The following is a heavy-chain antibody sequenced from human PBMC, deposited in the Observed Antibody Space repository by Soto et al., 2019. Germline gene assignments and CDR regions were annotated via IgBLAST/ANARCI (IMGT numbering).Heavy chain of an antibody. V-gene: IGHV3-64D*09. CDR2: ISSNGGST. Sequence: GGSLRLSCSASGFTFSSYAMHWVRQAPGKGLEYVSAISSNGGSTYYADSVKGRFTISRDNSKNTLYLQMSSLRAEDTAVYYCVKDSAYDFWSGYYNWFDPWGQGTLVIVSS. D-gene: IGHD3-3*01. CDR3: VKDSAYDFWSGYYNWFDP. J-gene: IGHJ5*02. CDR1: GFTFSSYA.